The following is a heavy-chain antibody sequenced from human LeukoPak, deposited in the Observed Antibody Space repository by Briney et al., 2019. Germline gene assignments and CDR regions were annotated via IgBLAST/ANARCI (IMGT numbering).Heavy chain of an antibody. V-gene: IGHV4-59*11. J-gene: IGHJ4*02. CDR1: GGSISRHY. Sequence: PSETLSLTCTVSGGSISRHYWSWIRQPPGKGLEWIGYIYYRGSTNYNPSLKSRVTISVDTSKNQFSLKLSSVTAADTAVYYCARGGHYYDSSGYFGNWGQGTLVTVSS. CDR2: IYYRGST. D-gene: IGHD3-22*01. CDR3: ARGGHYYDSSGYFGN.